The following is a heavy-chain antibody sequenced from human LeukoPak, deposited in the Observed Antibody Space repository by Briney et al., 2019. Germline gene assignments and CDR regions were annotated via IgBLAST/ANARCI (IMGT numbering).Heavy chain of an antibody. Sequence: GGSLRLSCAASGFTFSSYEMNWVRQAPGKALEWVSYISSSGSTIYYADSVKGRFTISRDNAKNSLYLQMNSLRAEDTAVYYCVGEGSYRDIANWFDPWGQGTLVTVSS. J-gene: IGHJ5*02. D-gene: IGHD3-10*01. CDR1: GFTFSSYE. CDR2: ISSSGSTI. CDR3: VGEGSYRDIANWFDP. V-gene: IGHV3-48*03.